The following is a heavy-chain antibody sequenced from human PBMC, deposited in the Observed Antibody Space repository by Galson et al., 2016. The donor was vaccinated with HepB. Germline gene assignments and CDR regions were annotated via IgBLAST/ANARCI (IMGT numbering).Heavy chain of an antibody. CDR3: GRNVGP. V-gene: IGHV3-33*01. CDR2: IWYDGSIK. Sequence: SLRLSCAASGFTFSSYGMHWVRQAPGKGLEWVAVIWYDGSIKFYADSVKGRFTISRDSSRNTVYLQMNSLRVEDTAVYYCGRNVGPLGPGTLVTVSS. CDR1: GFTFSSYG. J-gene: IGHJ5*02. D-gene: IGHD1-26*01.